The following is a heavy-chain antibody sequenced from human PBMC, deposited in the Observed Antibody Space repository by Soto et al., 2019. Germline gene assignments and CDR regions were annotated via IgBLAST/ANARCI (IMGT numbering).Heavy chain of an antibody. D-gene: IGHD3-22*01. CDR2: IIPILGIA. J-gene: IGHJ4*02. CDR1: GGTFSSYT. Sequence: GASVKVSCKASGGTFSSYTISWVRQAPGQGLEWMGRIIPILGIANYAQKFQGRVTITADKSTSTAYMELSSLRSEDTAVYYCAREEDYYDSSGYYSWAPYWGQGTLVTVSS. CDR3: AREEDYYDSSGYYSWAPY. V-gene: IGHV1-69*04.